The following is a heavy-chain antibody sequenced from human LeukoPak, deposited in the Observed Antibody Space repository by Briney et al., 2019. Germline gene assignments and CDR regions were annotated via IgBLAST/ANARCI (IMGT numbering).Heavy chain of an antibody. Sequence: PSETLSLTCTVSGGSISSYYWSWIRQPAGKGLEWIGRIYTSGSTNYNPSLKSRVTMSVDTSKNQFSLKLSSVTAADTAVYYCATEKYYYGNSGYYSIEYWGQGTLVTVSS. V-gene: IGHV4-4*07. CDR1: GGSISSYY. J-gene: IGHJ4*02. CDR2: IYTSGST. CDR3: ATEKYYYGNSGYYSIEY. D-gene: IGHD3-22*01.